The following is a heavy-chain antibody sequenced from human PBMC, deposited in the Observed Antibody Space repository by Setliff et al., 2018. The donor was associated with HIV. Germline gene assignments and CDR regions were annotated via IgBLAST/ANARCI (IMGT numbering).Heavy chain of an antibody. CDR2: INGYNSKT. J-gene: IGHJ3*01. Sequence: ASVKVSCKSSGYNFNNFGVSWVRQAPGQGLEWLGYINGYNSKTHYLPRLQGRLTLTTDTSTNTVYLELRSLISDDTAIYYCAREAPRYASGAFDFWGQGTMVTDSS. CDR1: GYNFNNFG. D-gene: IGHD3-10*01. CDR3: AREAPRYASGAFDF. V-gene: IGHV1-18*01.